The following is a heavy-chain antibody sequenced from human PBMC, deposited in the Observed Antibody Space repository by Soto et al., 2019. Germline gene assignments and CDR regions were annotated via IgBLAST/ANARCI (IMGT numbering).Heavy chain of an antibody. CDR3: ARRAETNGWNGFGADKYYFDF. J-gene: IGHJ4*02. Sequence: ASVKVSCKASGYTFTSYDIYWVRQATGQGLEWMGWMNPNTGNSGYAQKFQGRVTMTSDTSISTAHMELSSLRSEDTAVYYCARRAETNGWNGFGADKYYFDFWGQGTLVTISS. CDR2: MNPNTGNS. D-gene: IGHD1-1*01. V-gene: IGHV1-8*01. CDR1: GYTFTSYD.